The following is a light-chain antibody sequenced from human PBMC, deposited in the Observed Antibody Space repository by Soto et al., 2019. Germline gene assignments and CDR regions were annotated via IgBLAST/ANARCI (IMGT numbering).Light chain of an antibody. V-gene: IGLV1-47*02. CDR3: VAWDESLTVL. CDR2: SSV. CDR1: RSNIGTND. Sequence: QPVLTQPPSASGTPGQRVTISCSGSRSNIGTNDVYWYQHLPGTAPKLLIYSSVQRPSGVPDRFSRSKSGNSASLAISVLRSEDEADYYCVAWDESLTVLFGSGTKVTVL. J-gene: IGLJ1*01.